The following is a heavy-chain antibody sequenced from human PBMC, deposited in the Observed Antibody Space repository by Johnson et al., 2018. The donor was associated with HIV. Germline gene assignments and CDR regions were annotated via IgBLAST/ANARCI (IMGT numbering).Heavy chain of an antibody. CDR3: AKDKGRDYYDSSGYESEDAFDI. J-gene: IGHJ3*02. V-gene: IGHV3-30*18. Sequence: QVQLVESGGGVVQPGRSLRLSCAASGFTFSSYGMHWVRQAPGKGLEWVAVISYDGSNKYYADSVKGRFTISRDNSKNTLYLQMNSLRAEDTAVYYCAKDKGRDYYDSSGYESEDAFDIWDQGTMVTVSS. D-gene: IGHD3-22*01. CDR2: ISYDGSNK. CDR1: GFTFSSYG.